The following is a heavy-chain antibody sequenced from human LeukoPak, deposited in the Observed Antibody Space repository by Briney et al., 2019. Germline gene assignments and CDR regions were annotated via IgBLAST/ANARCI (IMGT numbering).Heavy chain of an antibody. V-gene: IGHV4-30-2*01. J-gene: IGHJ4*02. CDR1: GGSISSGGYS. CDR2: IYHSGST. Sequence: SQTLSLTCAVSGGSISSGGYSWSWIRQPPGKGLEWIGYIYHSGSTYYNPSLKSRVTISVDRSKNQFSLKLSSVTAADTAVYYCARDRDGLDYWGQGTLVTVSS. CDR3: ARDRDGLDY.